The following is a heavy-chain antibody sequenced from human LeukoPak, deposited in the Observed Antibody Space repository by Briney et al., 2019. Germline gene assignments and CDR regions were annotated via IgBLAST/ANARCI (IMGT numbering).Heavy chain of an antibody. CDR2: ISGSGGST. D-gene: IGHD6-13*01. V-gene: IGHV3-23*01. CDR1: GFTFSSYA. Sequence: GGSLRLSCAASGFTFSSYAMSWVRQAPGKGLEWVSAISGSGGSTYYADSVKGRFTISRDTSTNTLYLQLNSLRVDDTAVYFCAKEWRFSSSWYQYYFDYWGQGTLVTVSS. J-gene: IGHJ4*02. CDR3: AKEWRFSSSWYQYYFDY.